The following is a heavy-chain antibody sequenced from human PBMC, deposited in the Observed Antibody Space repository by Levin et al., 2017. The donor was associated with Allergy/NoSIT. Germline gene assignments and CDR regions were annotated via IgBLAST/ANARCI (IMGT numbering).Heavy chain of an antibody. Sequence: SQTLSLTCAISGDSVSSTSAAWNWIRQSPSRGLEWLGRTYYRSKWYNDYAVSVKSRITISPDTSENQLSLQLNSVTPEDTAVYYCARGVPRNLDLWGRGTLVTVSS. D-gene: IGHD1-14*01. CDR1: GDSVSSTSAA. CDR2: TYYRSKWYN. CDR3: ARGVPRNLDL. V-gene: IGHV6-1*01. J-gene: IGHJ2*01.